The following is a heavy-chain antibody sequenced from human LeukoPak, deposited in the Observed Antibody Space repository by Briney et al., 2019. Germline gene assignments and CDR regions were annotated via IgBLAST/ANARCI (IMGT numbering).Heavy chain of an antibody. CDR1: GGSFSGYY. CDR2: INHSGST. J-gene: IGHJ4*02. CDR3: ARGDGRAGVWY. Sequence: PSETLSLTCAVYGGSFSGYYWSWIRQPPGKGLEWIGEINHSGSTNYNPSLKSRVTISVDTSKNQFSLKLSSVTAADTAVYYCARGDGRAGVWYWGQGTLVTVSS. V-gene: IGHV4-34*01. D-gene: IGHD3-16*01.